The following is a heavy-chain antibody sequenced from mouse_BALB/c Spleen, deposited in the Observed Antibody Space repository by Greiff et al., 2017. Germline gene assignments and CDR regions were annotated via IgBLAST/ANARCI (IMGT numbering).Heavy chain of an antibody. V-gene: IGHV2-5-1*01. CDR2: IWRGGST. CDR1: GFSLTSYG. CDR3: AKDFDYDEGDYAMDY. J-gene: IGHJ4*01. D-gene: IGHD2-4*01. Sequence: VQLQQSGPSLVQPSQTLSITCTVSGFSLTSYGVHWVRQSPGKGLEWLGVIWRGGSTDYNAAFMSRLSITKDNSKSQDFFKMNRLQADDTAIYYCAKDFDYDEGDYAMDYGGQGTSVTVSS.